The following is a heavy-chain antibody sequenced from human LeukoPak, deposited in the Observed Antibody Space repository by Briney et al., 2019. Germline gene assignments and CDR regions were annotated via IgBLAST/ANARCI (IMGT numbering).Heavy chain of an antibody. V-gene: IGHV4-59*01. CDR3: ARAISDGWLGY. CDR2: IYYSGST. Sequence: SETLSLTCTVSGGSIRRYYWSWIRQPPGKGLEWIGYIYYSGSTNYNPSLKSRVTISVDTSKNQFSLKLSSVTAADTAVYYCARAISDGWLGYWGQGTLVTVSS. D-gene: IGHD5-24*01. CDR1: GGSIRRYY. J-gene: IGHJ4*02.